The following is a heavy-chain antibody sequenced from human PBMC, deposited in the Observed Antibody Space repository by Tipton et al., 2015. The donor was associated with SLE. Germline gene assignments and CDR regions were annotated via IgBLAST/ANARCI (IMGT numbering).Heavy chain of an antibody. CDR3: ARLIAAAGKVDV. CDR1: GFTFSDYY. V-gene: IGHV3-11*06. CDR2: ISSSSSYT. D-gene: IGHD6-13*01. Sequence: GSLRLSCAASGFTFSDYYMSWIRQAPGKGLEWVSYISSSSSYTNYADSVKGRFTISRDNAKNSLYLQMNSLRAEDTAVYYCARLIAAAGKVDVWGQGTTVTVSS. J-gene: IGHJ6*02.